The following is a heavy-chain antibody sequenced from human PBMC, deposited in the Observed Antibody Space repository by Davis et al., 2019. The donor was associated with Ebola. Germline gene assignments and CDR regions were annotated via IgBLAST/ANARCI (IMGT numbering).Heavy chain of an antibody. J-gene: IGHJ4*02. V-gene: IGHV5-51*01. D-gene: IGHD1-14*01. CDR2: IYPGDSDT. Sequence: KVSCKGSGYSFSNFWIGWVRQMPGKGLEWMGIIYPGDSDTRYSPFFQGQVTISADKSISTAYLQWSSLKASDTAMFYCARGTSLARNFDYWGQGTLVTVSS. CDR3: ARGTSLARNFDY. CDR1: GYSFSNFW.